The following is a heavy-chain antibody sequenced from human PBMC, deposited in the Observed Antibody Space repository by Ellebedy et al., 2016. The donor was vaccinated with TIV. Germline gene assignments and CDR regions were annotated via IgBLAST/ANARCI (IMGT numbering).Heavy chain of an antibody. CDR2: IYTDGSSP. Sequence: GESLKISCAASGFTFSRYWMHWVRQAPGKGLEWVSRIYTDGSSPNYADSVKGRFTISRDNAKNTLYLQMNSLRAEDTAVYYCARDDDPNSGYDPYYYFDLWGRGTLVTVSS. V-gene: IGHV3-74*01. D-gene: IGHD5-12*01. CDR3: ARDDDPNSGYDPYYYFDL. J-gene: IGHJ2*01. CDR1: GFTFSRYW.